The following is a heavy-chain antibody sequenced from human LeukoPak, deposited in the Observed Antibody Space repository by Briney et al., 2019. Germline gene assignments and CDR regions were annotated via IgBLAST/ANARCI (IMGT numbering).Heavy chain of an antibody. CDR1: GYTFTGYY. CDR3: VRDDDIVATIDFDY. V-gene: IGHV1-2*02. CDR2: INPNSGGT. Sequence: ASVKVSCKASGYTFTGYYMHWVRQAPGQGLEWMGWINPNSGGTNYAQKFQGRVTMTRDTSISTAYMELSRLRSDDTAVYYCVRDDDIVATIDFDYWGQGTLVTVSS. D-gene: IGHD5-12*01. J-gene: IGHJ4*02.